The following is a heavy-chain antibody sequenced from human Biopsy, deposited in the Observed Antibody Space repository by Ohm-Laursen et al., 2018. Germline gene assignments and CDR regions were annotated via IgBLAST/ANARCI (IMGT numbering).Heavy chain of an antibody. J-gene: IGHJ5*02. CDR3: ARGTNYYGSGRNRHWFDP. V-gene: IGHV4-34*01. Sequence: PGTLSLTCGVYGGSFSGYYCSWIRQPPGKGLEWIGEINDSGRTNYNPSLRSRVTFSVDTSKNQFSLKLSSVTAADTAVYYCARGTNYYGSGRNRHWFDPWGQGTQVTVSS. D-gene: IGHD3-10*01. CDR1: GGSFSGYY. CDR2: INDSGRT.